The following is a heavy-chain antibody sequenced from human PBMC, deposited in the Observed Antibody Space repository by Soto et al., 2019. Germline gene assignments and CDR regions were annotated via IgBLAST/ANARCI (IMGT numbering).Heavy chain of an antibody. V-gene: IGHV1-18*01. D-gene: IGHD3-16*01. CDR3: ARDGALGDNYNYYGTHY. CDR1: GYTFTSYG. CDR2: ISAYNGNT. J-gene: IGHJ6*02. Sequence: QVQLVQSGAEVKKPGASVKVSCKASGYTFTSYGISWVRQAPGQGLEWMGWISAYNGNTNYAQKLQGRVTMTTDTATCTANRAVRSLRSDDTAVYYYARDGALGDNYNYYGTHYRFEQTTVTVSS.